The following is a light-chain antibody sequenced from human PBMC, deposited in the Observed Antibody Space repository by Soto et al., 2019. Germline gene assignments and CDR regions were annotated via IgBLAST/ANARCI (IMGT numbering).Light chain of an antibody. J-gene: IGKJ2*01. Sequence: EIVMTQSPATLSVSPGERATLSCRASQRVSSSYLAWYQQKPGQAPRLLIYGASTRATGIPDRFSGSGSGTGFTLTISRLEPEDFAVYFCQRYGSSPPFTFGQGTK. CDR1: QRVSSSY. CDR2: GAS. CDR3: QRYGSSPPFT. V-gene: IGKV3-20*01.